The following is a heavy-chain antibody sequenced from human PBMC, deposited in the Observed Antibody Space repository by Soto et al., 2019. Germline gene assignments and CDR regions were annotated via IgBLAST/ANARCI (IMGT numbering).Heavy chain of an antibody. D-gene: IGHD6-19*01. V-gene: IGHV5-51*01. J-gene: IGHJ4*02. CDR1: GYSFTSYW. CDR3: ASQIRWGPAVAGTFFDY. CDR2: IYPGDSDT. Sequence: PGESLKISCKGSGYSFTSYWIGWVRQMPGKGLEWMGIIYPGDSDTRYSPSFQGQVTISADKSISTAYLQWSSLKASDTAMYYCASQIRWGPAVAGTFFDYWGQGTLVTVSS.